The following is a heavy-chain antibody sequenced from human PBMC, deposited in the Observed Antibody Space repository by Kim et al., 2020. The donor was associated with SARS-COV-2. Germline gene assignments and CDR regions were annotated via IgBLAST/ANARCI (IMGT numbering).Heavy chain of an antibody. CDR2: IYYSGST. CDR3: ARERTPGYDDY. D-gene: IGHD5-12*01. CDR1: GGSISSSSYY. Sequence: SETLSLTCTVSGGSISSSSYYWGWIRQPPGKGLEWIGSIYYSGSTYYNPSLKSRVTISVDTSKNQFSLKLSSVTAADTAVYYCARERTPGYDDYWGQGTLVTVSS. J-gene: IGHJ4*02. V-gene: IGHV4-39*07.